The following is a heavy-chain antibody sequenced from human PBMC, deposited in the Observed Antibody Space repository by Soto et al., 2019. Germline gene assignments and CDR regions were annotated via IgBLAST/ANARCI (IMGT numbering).Heavy chain of an antibody. CDR3: ARGQGAAAFFDY. D-gene: IGHD6-13*01. CDR1: GGSFSGYY. Sequence: QVQLQQWGAGLLKPSETLSLTCAVYGGSFSGYYWSWIRQPPGKGLEWIGEINHSGSTNYNPSLKSRVTISVDTSKNQFSVKLSSVTAADTAVYYCARGQGAAAFFDYWGQGTLVTVSS. CDR2: INHSGST. V-gene: IGHV4-34*01. J-gene: IGHJ4*02.